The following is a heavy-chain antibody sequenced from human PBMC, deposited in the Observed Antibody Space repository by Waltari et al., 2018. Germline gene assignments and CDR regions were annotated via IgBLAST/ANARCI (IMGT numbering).Heavy chain of an antibody. CDR1: GGTFSSYA. V-gene: IGHV1-69*04. Sequence: QVQLVQSGAEVKKPGSSVQVSCKASGGTFSSYAISWVRQAPGQGLEWMGGIIPILGIANYAQKFQGRVTITADESTSTAYMELSSLRSEDTAVYYCARAAPVGPGIAAALGRWGQGTMVTVSS. J-gene: IGHJ3*01. D-gene: IGHD6-13*01. CDR2: IIPILGIA. CDR3: ARAAPVGPGIAAALGR.